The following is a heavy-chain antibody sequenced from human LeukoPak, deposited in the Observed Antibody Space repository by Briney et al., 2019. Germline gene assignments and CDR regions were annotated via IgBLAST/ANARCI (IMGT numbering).Heavy chain of an antibody. V-gene: IGHV4-39*01. CDR2: IYYSGST. Sequence: SETLSLTCTVSGGSISSSSYYWGWIRQPPGKGLEWIGSIYYSGSTYYNPSLKSRVTISVDTSKNQFSLKLSSVTAADTAVYYCARPNQNSIFGVVIIPVDIWGQGTMVTVSS. CDR1: GGSISSSSYY. J-gene: IGHJ3*02. D-gene: IGHD3-3*01. CDR3: ARPNQNSIFGVVIIPVDI.